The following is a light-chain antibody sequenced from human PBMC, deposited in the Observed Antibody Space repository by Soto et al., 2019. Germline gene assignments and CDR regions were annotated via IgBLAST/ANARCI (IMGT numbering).Light chain of an antibody. Sequence: DIPMTQSPSTLSASVGDRVTITCRASQDVATYLNWYRQRPGKAPELLIQATSSLQIDVPSNFGVPSRFSGSGSGTDFTLTISSLQPVDFATYYCQQTFSVPFTFGQGTKVEIK. J-gene: IGKJ2*01. CDR3: QQTFSVPFT. CDR2: ATS. V-gene: IGKV1-39*01. CDR1: QDVATY.